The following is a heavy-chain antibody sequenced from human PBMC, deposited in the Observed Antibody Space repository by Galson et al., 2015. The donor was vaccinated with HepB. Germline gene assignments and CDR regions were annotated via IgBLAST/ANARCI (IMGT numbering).Heavy chain of an antibody. CDR1: GFTFSSYS. J-gene: IGHJ4*02. CDR2: ISSSSSYI. V-gene: IGHV3-21*01. D-gene: IGHD4-23*01. Sequence: SLRLSCAASGFTFSSYSMNWVRQAPGKGLEWVSSISSSSSYIYYADSVKGRFTISRDNAKNSLYLQMNSLRAEDTAVYYCARDLVDGGNSYFDYWGQGTLVTISS. CDR3: ARDLVDGGNSYFDY.